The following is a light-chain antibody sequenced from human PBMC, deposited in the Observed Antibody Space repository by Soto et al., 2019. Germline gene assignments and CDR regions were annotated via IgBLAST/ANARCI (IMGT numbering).Light chain of an antibody. J-gene: IGLJ1*01. V-gene: IGLV2-14*01. CDR3: CSYTDSITRYV. CDR2: DVF. Sequence: QSALTQAASVSGSPGQSITISCTGTSSDIGGYNYDSWYQQHPGKAPKLMIYDVFNRPSGVSNRFSGSKSGNTASLTISGLQAEDEADYYCCSYTDSITRYVFGTGTKVTVL. CDR1: SSDIGGYNY.